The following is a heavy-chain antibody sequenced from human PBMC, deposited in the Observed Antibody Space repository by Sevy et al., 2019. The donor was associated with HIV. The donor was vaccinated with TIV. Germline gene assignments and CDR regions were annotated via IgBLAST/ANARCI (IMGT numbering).Heavy chain of an antibody. CDR1: GFTFTLYA. J-gene: IGHJ4*02. Sequence: GGSLRLSCAASGFTFTLYAIHWVRQAPGKGLEWVALISYSGTNKYYANSVKGLFTISSDDSKNTAYLQMNNLGTDDTAVYYCARVAVEYCTDDCYHRFDYWGQGTQVTVSS. D-gene: IGHD2-21*02. V-gene: IGHV3-30-3*01. CDR3: ARVAVEYCTDDCYHRFDY. CDR2: ISYSGTNK.